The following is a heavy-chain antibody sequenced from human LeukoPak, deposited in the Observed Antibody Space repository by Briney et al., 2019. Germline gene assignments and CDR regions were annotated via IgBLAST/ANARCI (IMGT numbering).Heavy chain of an antibody. V-gene: IGHV1-2*02. D-gene: IGHD3-10*01. Sequence: ASVKVSCKASGYTFTGYYMHWVRQAPGQGLEWMGWINPNSGGTNYAQKFQGRVTMTRDTSISTAYMELSRLRSDDTAVYYCARHLPSYGSGRTGFDYWGQGTLVTVSS. J-gene: IGHJ4*02. CDR1: GYTFTGYY. CDR2: INPNSGGT. CDR3: ARHLPSYGSGRTGFDY.